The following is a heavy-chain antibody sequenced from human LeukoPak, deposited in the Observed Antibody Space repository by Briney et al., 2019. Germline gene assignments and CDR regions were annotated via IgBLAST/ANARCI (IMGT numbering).Heavy chain of an antibody. CDR1: GGTFSSYA. D-gene: IGHD2-2*02. J-gene: IGHJ5*02. CDR3: ARAGQSAGLLYYLAS. V-gene: IGHV1-69*05. CDR2: IIPIFSTA. Sequence: ASVKVSCKASGGTFSSYAISWVRQAPGQGLERMGGIIPIFSTANYAQKFQGRVTITTDESTSTAYMELSSLRSEDTAVYYCARAGQSAGLLYYLASWGQGTLVTVSS.